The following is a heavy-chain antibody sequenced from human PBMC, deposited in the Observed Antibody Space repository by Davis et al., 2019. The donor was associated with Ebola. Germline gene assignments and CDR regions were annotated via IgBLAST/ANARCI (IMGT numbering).Heavy chain of an antibody. D-gene: IGHD3-10*01. Sequence: GESLKISCAASGFTFSSYGMHWVRQAPGKGLEWVAVIWYDGSNKYYADSVKGRFTISRDNSKNTLYLQMNSLRAEDTAVYYCARVPYGSGSYYVDYWGQGTLVTVSS. J-gene: IGHJ4*02. CDR3: ARVPYGSGSYYVDY. CDR1: GFTFSSYG. CDR2: IWYDGSNK. V-gene: IGHV3-33*08.